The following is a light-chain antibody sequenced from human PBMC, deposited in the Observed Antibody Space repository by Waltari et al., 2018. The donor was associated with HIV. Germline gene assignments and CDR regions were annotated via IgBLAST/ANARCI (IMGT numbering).Light chain of an antibody. J-gene: IGLJ2*01. CDR2: DVT. Sequence: QSALTQPASVSGSPGQSITISCTGPTSHLRAYTFFTWYQQPPGKAPKLLIYDVTYRPPGISHRFSGSRSGNTASLTISGLQSEDEADYYCSLYKTSSSIIFGGGTKVTVL. CDR3: SLYKTSSSII. V-gene: IGLV2-14*03. CDR1: TSHLRAYTF.